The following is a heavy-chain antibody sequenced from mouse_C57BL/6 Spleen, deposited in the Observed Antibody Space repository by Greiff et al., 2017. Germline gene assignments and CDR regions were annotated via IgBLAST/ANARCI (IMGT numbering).Heavy chain of an antibody. V-gene: IGHV1-82*01. CDR1: GYAFSSSW. J-gene: IGHJ4*01. CDR2: IYPGDGDT. D-gene: IGHD2-4*01. Sequence: VQLQQSGPELGKPGASVKISCKASGYAFSSSWMNWVKQRPGKGLEWIGRIYPGDGDTNYNGKFKGKATLTADKSSSTAYMQLSSLTSEDSAVYFCAHYDYDGYAMDYWGQGTSVTVSS. CDR3: AHYDYDGYAMDY.